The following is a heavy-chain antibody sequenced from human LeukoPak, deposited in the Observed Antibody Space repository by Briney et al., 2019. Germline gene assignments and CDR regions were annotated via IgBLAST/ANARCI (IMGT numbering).Heavy chain of an antibody. V-gene: IGHV4-59*01. CDR2: IYYTGSS. J-gene: IGHJ3*01. CDR3: VRRVVVVTANDKSDAFNV. Sequence: SETLSLTCTVSGGSISSYYWNWIRQPPGEGLEWIGYIYYTGSSNYNPSLKSRVTISLDTSKNQFSLKLSSVTAADTAVYYCVRRVVVVTANDKSDAFNVWGQGTVVTVSS. D-gene: IGHD2-21*02. CDR1: GGSISSYY.